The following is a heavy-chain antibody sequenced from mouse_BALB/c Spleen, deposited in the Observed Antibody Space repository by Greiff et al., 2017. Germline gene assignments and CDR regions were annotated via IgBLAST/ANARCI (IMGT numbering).Heavy chain of an antibody. Sequence: VQLQQSGPELVKPGASVKMSCKASGYTFTSYVMHWVKQKPGQGLEWIGYINPYNDGTKYNEKFKGKATLTSDKSSSTAYMELSSLTSEDSAVYYCARSGDYYGSTWFAYWGQGTLVTVSA. CDR1: GYTFTSYV. CDR2: INPYNDGT. CDR3: ARSGDYYGSTWFAY. J-gene: IGHJ3*01. D-gene: IGHD1-1*01. V-gene: IGHV1-14*01.